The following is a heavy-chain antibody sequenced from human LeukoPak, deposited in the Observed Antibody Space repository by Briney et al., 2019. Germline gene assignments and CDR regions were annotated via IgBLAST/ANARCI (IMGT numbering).Heavy chain of an antibody. D-gene: IGHD2-21*02. CDR1: GYTFISFY. CDR3: ARDHEYCGGDCYSDPAYGMDV. Sequence: ASVKVSCKASGYTFISFYMHWVRQAPGQGLEWMGIINPNGGSTSYAQKFQGRVTMTRDTSTSTVYMELSSLRSEDTAVYYCARDHEYCGGDCYSDPAYGMDVWGQGTTVTVS. J-gene: IGHJ6*02. CDR2: INPNGGST. V-gene: IGHV1-46*01.